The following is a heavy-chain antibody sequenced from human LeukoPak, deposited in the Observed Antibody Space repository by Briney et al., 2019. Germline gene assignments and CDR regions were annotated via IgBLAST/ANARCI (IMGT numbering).Heavy chain of an antibody. CDR2: IKQDGSEK. Sequence: GGSLRLSCAASGFTFSSYWMSWVRQAPGKGLEWVANIKQDGSEKYYVDSVKGRFNISRDNAKNSLYLQMNRLRAEDTAVYYCARDYYDYVWGSYRHFDYWGQGTLVTVSS. D-gene: IGHD3-16*02. J-gene: IGHJ4*02. CDR1: GFTFSSYW. V-gene: IGHV3-7*03. CDR3: ARDYYDYVWGSYRHFDY.